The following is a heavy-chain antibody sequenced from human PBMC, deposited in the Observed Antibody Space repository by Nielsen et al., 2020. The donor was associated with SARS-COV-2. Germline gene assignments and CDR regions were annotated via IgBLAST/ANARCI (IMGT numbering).Heavy chain of an antibody. CDR2: IIPIFGTA. Sequence: SVKVSCKASGGTFSSHAISWVRQAPGQGLEWMGGIIPIFGTANYAQKFQGRVTITADKSTSTAYMELSSLRSEDTAVYYCARLGGRDGYSAYNGIIPGWGQGTLVTVSS. CDR3: ARLGGRDGYSAYNGIIPG. J-gene: IGHJ4*02. V-gene: IGHV1-69*06. CDR1: GGTFSSHA. D-gene: IGHD5-24*01.